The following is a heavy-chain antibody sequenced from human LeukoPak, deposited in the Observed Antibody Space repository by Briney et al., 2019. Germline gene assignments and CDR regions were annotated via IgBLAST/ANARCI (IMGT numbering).Heavy chain of an antibody. CDR1: GGSISSYY. D-gene: IGHD3-10*01. CDR2: ISDSGST. V-gene: IGHV4-4*08. Sequence: SETLSLTCTVSGGSISSYYWSWIRQPPGKGLEWIGYISDSGSTYYNPSLKSRVTISVDTSKNQFSLKLSSVTAADTAVYYCARAGFGLAPHRGTPFDYWGQGTLVTVSS. J-gene: IGHJ4*02. CDR3: ARAGFGLAPHRGTPFDY.